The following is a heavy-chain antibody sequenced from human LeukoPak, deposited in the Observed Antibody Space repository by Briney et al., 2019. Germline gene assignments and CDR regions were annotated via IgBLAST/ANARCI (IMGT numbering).Heavy chain of an antibody. CDR2: ISWNSGSI. CDR1: GFTFDDYA. D-gene: IGHD1-20*01. Sequence: PGRSLRLSCAASGFTFDDYAMHWVRQAPGKGLEWVSGISWNSGSIGYADSVKGRFTISRDNAKNSLYLQMNSLRAEDTAVYYCARSQCFIGITGTDDYWGQGTLVTVSS. V-gene: IGHV3-9*01. CDR3: ARSQCFIGITGTDDY. J-gene: IGHJ4*02.